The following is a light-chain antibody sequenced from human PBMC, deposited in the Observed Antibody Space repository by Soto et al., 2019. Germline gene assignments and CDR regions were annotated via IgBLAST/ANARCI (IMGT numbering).Light chain of an antibody. CDR3: LQLYNFSWT. CDR1: RSISSW. Sequence: DIQMTQSPSTLSASVGDRVTITCRASRSISSWLAWYQQKPGKAPKLLIYDASSLQSGVPSRFSGCGSGTDFTLTISRLQTEDFATYYCLQLYNFSWTVGLGPKGDIK. V-gene: IGKV1-5*01. CDR2: DAS. J-gene: IGKJ3*01.